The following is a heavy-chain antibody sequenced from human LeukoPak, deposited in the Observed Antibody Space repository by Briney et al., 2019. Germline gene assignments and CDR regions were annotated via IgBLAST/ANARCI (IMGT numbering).Heavy chain of an antibody. D-gene: IGHD6-19*01. CDR3: AREVYSSGWSSFDY. Sequence: GGSLRLSCAASEFAFSTYGMHWVRQAPGKGLVWVSRINSDGSSTIHADSVKGRFTISRDNAKNTLYLQMNSLRAEDTAVYYCAREVYSSGWSSFDYWGQGTLVTVSS. CDR1: EFAFSTYG. CDR2: INSDGSST. V-gene: IGHV3-74*01. J-gene: IGHJ4*02.